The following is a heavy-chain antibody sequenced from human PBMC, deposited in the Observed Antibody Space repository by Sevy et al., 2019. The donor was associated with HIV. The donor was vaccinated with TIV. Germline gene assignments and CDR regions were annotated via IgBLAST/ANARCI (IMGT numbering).Heavy chain of an antibody. CDR2: IIGSSGNT. D-gene: IGHD3-10*01. J-gene: IGHJ6*02. V-gene: IGHV3-23*01. CDR1: GFTFSNYA. Sequence: GGSLRLSCAVSGFTFSNYAMTWVRQAPGRGLEWVSAIIGSSGNTKYADAVKGRFTISRDNSKNTLYLQMDSLRAEETALYYCAKCRGASNAFYNGLDAWGPGTMVTVSS. CDR3: AKCRGASNAFYNGLDA.